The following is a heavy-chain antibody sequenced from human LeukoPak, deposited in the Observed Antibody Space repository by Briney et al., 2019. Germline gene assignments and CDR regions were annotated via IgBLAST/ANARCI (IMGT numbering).Heavy chain of an antibody. J-gene: IGHJ5*02. CDR2: IYTSGST. Sequence: PSETLSLTRTVSGGSISSYYWSWIRQPAGKGLEWIGRIYTSGSTNYNPSLKSRVTMSVDTSKNQFSLKLSSVTTADTAVYYCVRDGGFYYTASPNSWFDPWGQGTLVTVSS. CDR1: GGSISSYY. D-gene: IGHD2-15*01. CDR3: VRDGGFYYTASPNSWFDP. V-gene: IGHV4-4*07.